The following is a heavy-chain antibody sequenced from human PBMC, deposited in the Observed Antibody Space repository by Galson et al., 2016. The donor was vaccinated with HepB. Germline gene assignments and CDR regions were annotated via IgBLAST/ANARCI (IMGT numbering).Heavy chain of an antibody. J-gene: IGHJ5*02. CDR1: GFSLNTAGMC. D-gene: IGHD3-3*01. CDR2: INWDDEK. CDR3: ARGELGVISHLDH. Sequence: PALVKPTQTLTLTCTFTGFSLNTAGMCLTWIRQPPGKALEWLALINWDDEKFYSTSLKTRLTISKDTSKNQVFLTMTNIDPVDTATYYCARGELGVISHLDHWGHRILVTVSS. V-gene: IGHV2-70*13.